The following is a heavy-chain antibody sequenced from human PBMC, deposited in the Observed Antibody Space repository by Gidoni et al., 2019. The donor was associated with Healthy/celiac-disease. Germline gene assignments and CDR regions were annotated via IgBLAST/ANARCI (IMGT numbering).Heavy chain of an antibody. CDR1: GYSFTSDW. V-gene: IGHV5-10-1*01. CDR3: ARRYGSVSAPLDY. D-gene: IGHD3-10*01. J-gene: IGHJ4*02. Sequence: GKKPGESLRISCKGSGYSFTSDWISWVRQMPGKGLEWMGRIDPSDSYTNYSPSFQGHVTISADKSISTAYLQWSSLKASDTAMYYCARRYGSVSAPLDYWGQVTLVTVSS. CDR2: IDPSDSYT.